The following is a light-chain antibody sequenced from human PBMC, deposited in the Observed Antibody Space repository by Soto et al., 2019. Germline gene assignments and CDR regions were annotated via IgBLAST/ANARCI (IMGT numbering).Light chain of an antibody. CDR1: QNFGSY. CDR3: QQYNNWPPWT. CDR2: GAS. J-gene: IGKJ1*01. Sequence: DIVMTQSPATLSVSPGERATLSCRASQNFGSYLAWYQQRPGLAPSLLIFGASTRATGIPARVNGSGSGTQFTLTISSLQSEDSAVYYCQQYNNWPPWTFGQGTKVDIK. V-gene: IGKV3-15*01.